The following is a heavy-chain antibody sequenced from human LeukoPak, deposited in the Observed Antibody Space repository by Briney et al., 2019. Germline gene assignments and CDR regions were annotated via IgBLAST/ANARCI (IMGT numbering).Heavy chain of an antibody. V-gene: IGHV3-33*01. CDR1: GFTFSSYG. D-gene: IGHD6-19*01. CDR2: IWYDGSNK. J-gene: IGHJ4*02. CDR3: ARLGRRAAVAGPFDY. Sequence: PGRSLRLSCAASGFTFSSYGMHWVRQAPGKGLEWVAVIWYDGSNKYYADSVKGRFTISRDNSKNTLYLQMNSLSAEDTAVYYCARLGRRAAVAGPFDYWGQGTLVTVSS.